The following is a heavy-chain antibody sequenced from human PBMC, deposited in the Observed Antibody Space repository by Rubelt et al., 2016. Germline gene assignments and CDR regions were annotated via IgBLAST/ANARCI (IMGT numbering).Heavy chain of an antibody. Sequence: QVQLQESGPGLVKPSETLSLTCAVSGGSISGYYWTWIRQPAEKGLEWIGRMDPSGRANYNPSLMSRVTMSVDTSKNQFSLKLSSVTAADTAVYYCARRFETCIDYWGQGTLVTVSS. CDR2: MDPSGRA. CDR3: ARRFETCIDY. CDR1: GGSISGYY. V-gene: IGHV4-4*07. J-gene: IGHJ4*02. D-gene: IGHD3-10*01.